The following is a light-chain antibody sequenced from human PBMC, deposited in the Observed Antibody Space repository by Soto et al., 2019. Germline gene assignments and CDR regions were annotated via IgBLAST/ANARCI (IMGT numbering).Light chain of an antibody. Sequence: EIVLTQSPGTLSLSPGEGATLSCRASQSVSSGYLAWYQQKPGQTPRLLIYSASSRATGIPDRFSGSGSGTDFTLTISRLEPEDVAVYYCQQYGNSPYTFGQGTKVEIK. CDR1: QSVSSGY. CDR3: QQYGNSPYT. J-gene: IGKJ2*01. CDR2: SAS. V-gene: IGKV3-20*01.